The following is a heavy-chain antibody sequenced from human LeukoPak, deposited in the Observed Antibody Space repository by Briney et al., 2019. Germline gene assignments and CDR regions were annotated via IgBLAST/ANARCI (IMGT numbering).Heavy chain of an antibody. CDR3: AGATEGYYFDY. Sequence: SETLSLTCTVSGGSISSGGYYWSWIRQHPGKGLEWIGYIYYSGSTYYNPSLKSRVTISVDTSKNQFSLELSSVTAADTAVYYCAGATEGYYFDYWGQGTLVTVSS. CDR2: IYYSGST. J-gene: IGHJ4*02. CDR1: GGSISSGGYY. V-gene: IGHV4-31*03.